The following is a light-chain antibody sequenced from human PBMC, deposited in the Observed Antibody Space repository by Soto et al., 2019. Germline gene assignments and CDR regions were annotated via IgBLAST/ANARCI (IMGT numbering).Light chain of an antibody. CDR3: QAWDSGTVV. Sequence: ELTQPPSVSVSPGQTASISCSGDKLGDKYACWYQQKPGQSPVLVIYENIKRPSGNPERFSGSNSENTATLTISGTQPMDEADYYCQAWDSGTVVFGGGTKLTVL. J-gene: IGLJ2*01. CDR1: KLGDKY. V-gene: IGLV3-1*01. CDR2: ENI.